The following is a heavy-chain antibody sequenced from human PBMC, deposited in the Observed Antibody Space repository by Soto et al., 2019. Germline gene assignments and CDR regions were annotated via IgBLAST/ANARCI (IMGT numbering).Heavy chain of an antibody. CDR1: GGSISSYY. CDR3: ARRDSSGWVDY. Sequence: SETLSLTCTVSGGSISSYYWSSIRQPPGKGLEWIGYIYYSGSTNYNPSLKSRVTISVDTSKNQFSLKLSSVTAADTAVYYCARRDSSGWVDYWGQGTLVTVSS. D-gene: IGHD6-19*01. J-gene: IGHJ4*02. V-gene: IGHV4-59*08. CDR2: IYYSGST.